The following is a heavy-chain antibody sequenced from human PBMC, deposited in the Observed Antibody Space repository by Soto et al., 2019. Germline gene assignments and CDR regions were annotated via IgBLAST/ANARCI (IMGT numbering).Heavy chain of an antibody. D-gene: IGHD4-4*01. CDR2: IYHSGST. CDR1: SGSISSSNW. CDR3: ARSAVTGHYYYYYMDV. Sequence: SETLSLTCAVSSGSISSSNWWSWVRQPPGKGLEWIGEIYHSGSTNYNPSLKSRVTISVDKSKNQFSLKLSSVTAADTAVYYCARSAVTGHYYYYYMDVWGKGTKVTVSS. V-gene: IGHV4-4*02. J-gene: IGHJ6*03.